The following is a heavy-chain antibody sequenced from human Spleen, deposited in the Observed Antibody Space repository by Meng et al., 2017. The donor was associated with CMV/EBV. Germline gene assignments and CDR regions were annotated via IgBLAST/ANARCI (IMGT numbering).Heavy chain of an antibody. CDR3: AKDYRYYGMDV. Sequence: GGSLRLSCAASGFTVSSNYMSWVRQAPGRGLEWVATLWSDGVNKYYGDSVQGRFTISRDNSKNTLYLQMTSLRAEDTAVYYCAKDYRYYGMDVWGQGTTVTVSS. CDR2: LWSDGVNK. CDR1: GFTVSSNY. J-gene: IGHJ6*02. D-gene: IGHD1-14*01. V-gene: IGHV3-33*06.